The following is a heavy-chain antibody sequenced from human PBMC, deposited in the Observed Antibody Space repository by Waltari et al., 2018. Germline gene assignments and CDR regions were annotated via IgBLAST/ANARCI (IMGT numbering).Heavy chain of an antibody. CDR1: GVSISTSPHY. Sequence: QLQLQESGPRLVKSSETLSLTCTVSGVSISTSPHYWAWIRQTPGKGPEWIGSVYYNGNVYYNPSLESRVTMSVDTSKNHFSLDLESVTTPDTSIYFCARSFGGSGSYKFDFWGQGILVTVSS. J-gene: IGHJ4*02. CDR3: ARSFGGSGSYKFDF. CDR2: VYYNGNV. V-gene: IGHV4-39*02. D-gene: IGHD3-10*01.